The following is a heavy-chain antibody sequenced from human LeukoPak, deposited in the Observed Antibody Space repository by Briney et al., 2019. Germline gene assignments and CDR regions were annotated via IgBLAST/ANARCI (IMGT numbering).Heavy chain of an antibody. D-gene: IGHD3-9*01. CDR1: GFTFSSYS. V-gene: IGHV3-20*04. J-gene: IGHJ6*03. CDR3: ARDLGILTGYRSASGYYYYYMDV. CDR2: INWNGGST. Sequence: GGSLRLSCAASGFTFSSYSMSWVRQAPGKWLEWVSGINWNGGSTGYADSVKGRFSNSRDNAKNSLYLQTNSLRAEDTALYYCARDLGILTGYRSASGYYYYYMDVWGKGTTVTVSS.